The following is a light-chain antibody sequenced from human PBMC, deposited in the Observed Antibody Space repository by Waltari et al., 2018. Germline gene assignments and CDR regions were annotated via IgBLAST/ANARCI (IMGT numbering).Light chain of an antibody. J-gene: IGLJ2*01. V-gene: IGLV1-47*01. CDR2: RND. Sequence: QSGLTQPPSASGTPGQRVIIPCSGSTSNIVSNYVYWYQHVPGAAPKLLIYRNDQRPSGVPDRFSGSKSGASASLAISGLRSEDEAHYFCASWDESLSGFVVFGGGTKLTVL. CDR3: ASWDESLSGFVV. CDR1: TSNIVSNY.